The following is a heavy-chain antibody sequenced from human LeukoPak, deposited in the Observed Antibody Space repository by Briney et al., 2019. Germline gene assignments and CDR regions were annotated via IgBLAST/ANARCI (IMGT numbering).Heavy chain of an antibody. Sequence: PSETLSLTCAVYGGSFSGYYWSWIRQPPGKGLEWVGEINHSGSTNYNPSLKSRVTISVDTSKNQFSLKLSSVTAADTAVYYCARRLHRVQLWGYWGQGTLVTVSS. CDR2: INHSGST. CDR3: ARRLHRVQLWGY. D-gene: IGHD5-18*01. V-gene: IGHV4-34*01. J-gene: IGHJ4*02. CDR1: GGSFSGYY.